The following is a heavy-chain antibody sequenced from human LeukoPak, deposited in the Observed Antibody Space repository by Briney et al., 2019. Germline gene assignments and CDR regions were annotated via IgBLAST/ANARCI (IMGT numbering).Heavy chain of an antibody. D-gene: IGHD1-26*01. CDR1: GFTFDDYA. J-gene: IGHJ3*02. CDR3: AKDIVDKWELLLDAFDI. V-gene: IGHV3-43*02. Sequence: GGSLILSCAAPGFTFDDYAMHWVRQAPGKGLEWVSLISGDGGSTYYADSVKGRFTISRDNSKNSLYLQMNSLRTEDTALYYCAKDIVDKWELLLDAFDIWGQGTMVTVSS. CDR2: ISGDGGST.